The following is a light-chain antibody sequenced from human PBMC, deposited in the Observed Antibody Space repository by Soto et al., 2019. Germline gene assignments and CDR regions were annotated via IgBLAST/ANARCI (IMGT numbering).Light chain of an antibody. Sequence: DTVLTQSPGTLSLTSGERATLSCRASQSISGTYLAWYQQKPGQSPRLLIYGASSRATGIPDRFSGSGSGTDFTLTISRLEPEDFAVYYCQQYGSSPPITFGQGTRLEIK. CDR1: QSISGTY. CDR3: QQYGSSPPIT. CDR2: GAS. V-gene: IGKV3-20*01. J-gene: IGKJ5*01.